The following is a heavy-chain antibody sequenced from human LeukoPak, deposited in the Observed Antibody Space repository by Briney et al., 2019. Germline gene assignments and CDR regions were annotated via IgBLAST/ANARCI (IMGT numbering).Heavy chain of an antibody. Sequence: GGSLRLSCAASGFSFSTYWMSWGRQAPGKGLEWVASIKEDGSEEYYVDSVKGRFTISRDNAKNSLYLQMNSLRAEDTAVYYCASGTRDGYNSDIDYWGQGTLVTVSS. CDR2: IKEDGSEE. CDR1: GFSFSTYW. J-gene: IGHJ4*02. D-gene: IGHD5-24*01. V-gene: IGHV3-7*01. CDR3: ASGTRDGYNSDIDY.